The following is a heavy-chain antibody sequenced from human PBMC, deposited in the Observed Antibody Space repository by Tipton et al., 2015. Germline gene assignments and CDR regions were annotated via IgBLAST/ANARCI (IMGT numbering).Heavy chain of an antibody. D-gene: IGHD6-6*01. V-gene: IGHV4-61*01. J-gene: IGHJ4*02. Sequence: TLSLTCTVSGGSVSSGSAYHWSWIRQPPGKGLEWIGYIYYSGSTNYNPSLKSRVTISVDTSKNQFSLKLRSVTAADTAVYYCAREAYSSSGLIFDYWGQGTLVTVSS. CDR3: AREAYSSSGLIFDY. CDR1: GGSVSSGSAYH. CDR2: IYYSGST.